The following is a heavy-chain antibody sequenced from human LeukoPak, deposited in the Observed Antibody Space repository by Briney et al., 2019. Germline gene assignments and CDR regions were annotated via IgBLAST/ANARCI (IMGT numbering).Heavy chain of an antibody. CDR3: ARDRSPDFWSGDYRDAFDI. D-gene: IGHD3-3*01. J-gene: IGHJ3*02. CDR2: ISGYKGNT. V-gene: IGHV1-18*01. Sequence: ASVKLSCTASGYTFTSYGISWVRQAPGQGLEWMGWISGYKGNTNYVQYFKGRVTMTTDKSKSTVYLELSSLTSDDTAVYYCARDRSPDFWSGDYRDAFDIWGQGTKVIVSS. CDR1: GYTFTSYG.